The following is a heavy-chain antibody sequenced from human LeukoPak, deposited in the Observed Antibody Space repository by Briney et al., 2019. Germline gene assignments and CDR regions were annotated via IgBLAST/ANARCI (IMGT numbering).Heavy chain of an antibody. CDR2: IYTSGST. V-gene: IGHV4-4*07. Sequence: SETLSLTCTVSGGSISNFYWSWIRQPAGKGLEWIGRIYTSGSTNYNPSLKSRVTISVDTSKSQFSLKLSSVTAADTAVYYCARSSGYYSEGLGAFDIWGQGTMVTVSS. CDR1: GGSISNFY. D-gene: IGHD3-22*01. CDR3: ARSSGYYSEGLGAFDI. J-gene: IGHJ3*02.